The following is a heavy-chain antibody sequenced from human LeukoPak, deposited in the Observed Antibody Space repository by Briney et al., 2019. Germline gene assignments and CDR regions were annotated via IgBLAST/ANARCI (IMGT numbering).Heavy chain of an antibody. V-gene: IGHV3-53*01. D-gene: IGHD4-17*01. CDR3: AGRPHGDHPYFDY. Sequence: GGSLRLSCAASGFPFSAYAMSWVRQAPGKGLDWVSVIYSGGSTYYADSVKGRFTISRDNSKNTLYLQMNSLRAEDTAVYYCAGRPHGDHPYFDYWGQGTPVTVSP. J-gene: IGHJ4*02. CDR2: IYSGGST. CDR1: GFPFSAYA.